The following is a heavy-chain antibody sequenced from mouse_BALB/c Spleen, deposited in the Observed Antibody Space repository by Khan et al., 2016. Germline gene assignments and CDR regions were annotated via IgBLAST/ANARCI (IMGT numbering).Heavy chain of an antibody. CDR3: ARLEQLGQRYYFDY. V-gene: IGHV1-9*01. CDR1: GYTFSSYW. D-gene: IGHD3-1*01. CDR2: ILPGSGST. J-gene: IGHJ2*01. Sequence: QVQLQQSGAELKKPGASVKISCKATGYTFSSYWIEWVKQRTGHGLEWIGEILPGSGSTNYNEKFKGKTTFTADTSSNTAYMKLSSLTSEDSAVYYCARLEQLGQRYYFDYWGQGTTLTVSS.